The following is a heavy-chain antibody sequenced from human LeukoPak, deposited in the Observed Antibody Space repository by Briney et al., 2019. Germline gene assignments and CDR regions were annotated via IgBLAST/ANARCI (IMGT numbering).Heavy chain of an antibody. V-gene: IGHV4-59*08. CDR2: IYYSAST. J-gene: IGHJ4*02. Sequence: TSETLSLTCTVSGGSISSYYWSWIRQPPGKGLEWIGYIYYSASTNYNPSLKSRVTISVDTSKNQFSLKLSSVTAADTAVYYCARQGGYGDPFDYWGQGTLVTVSS. D-gene: IGHD4-17*01. CDR1: GGSISSYY. CDR3: ARQGGYGDPFDY.